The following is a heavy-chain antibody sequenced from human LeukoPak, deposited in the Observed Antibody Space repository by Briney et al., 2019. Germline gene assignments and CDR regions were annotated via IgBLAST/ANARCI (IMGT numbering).Heavy chain of an antibody. CDR2: ISYDGSNK. CDR3: AKTIGRGWPKIWD. Sequence: GRSLRLSCAASGFTFSSYGMHWVRQAPGKGLEWVAVISYDGSNKYYADSVKGRFTISRDNSKNTLYLQMNSLRAEDTAVYYCAKTIGRGWPKIWDWGRGTLVTVSS. V-gene: IGHV3-30*18. D-gene: IGHD3-16*01. CDR1: GFTFSSYG. J-gene: IGHJ4*02.